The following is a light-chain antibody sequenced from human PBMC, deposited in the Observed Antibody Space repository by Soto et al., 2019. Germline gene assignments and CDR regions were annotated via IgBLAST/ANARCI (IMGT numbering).Light chain of an antibody. CDR1: QIITTW. J-gene: IGKJ1*01. CDR2: DAS. Sequence: DIQMTQSPSTLSASVGDRVVITCRASQIITTWLAWYQQKPGKAPKLLIYDASSLESGVPSRFSGSGSGTEFTLTISGLQPDDFATYYCQQYNDYWTFGKGTKV. CDR3: QQYNDYWT. V-gene: IGKV1-5*01.